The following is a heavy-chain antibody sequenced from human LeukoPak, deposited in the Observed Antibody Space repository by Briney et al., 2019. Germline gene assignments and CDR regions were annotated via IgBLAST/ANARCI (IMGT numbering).Heavy chain of an antibody. CDR1: GGSISSYY. J-gene: IGHJ5*02. CDR2: IYYSGST. Sequence: SETLSLTCTVSGGSISSYYWSWIRQPPGKGLEWIGYIYYSGSTNYNPSLKSRVTISVDTSKNQFSLKLSSVTAADTAMYYCARGAYSSQFDPWGQGTLVTVSS. CDR3: ARGAYSSQFDP. V-gene: IGHV4-59*01. D-gene: IGHD6-13*01.